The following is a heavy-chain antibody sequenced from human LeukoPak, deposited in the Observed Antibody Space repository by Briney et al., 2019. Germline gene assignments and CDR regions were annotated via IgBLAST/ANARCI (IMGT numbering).Heavy chain of an antibody. CDR1: GGSFSGYY. Sequence: SETLSLTCAVYGGSFSGYYWSWIRQPPGKGLEWIGEINHSGSTNYNPSLKSRVTISVDTSKNQFSLKLSSVTAADTAVYYCARGRVGARVRAPYYFDYWGQGTLVTVS. D-gene: IGHD1-26*01. J-gene: IGHJ4*02. V-gene: IGHV4-34*01. CDR3: ARGRVGARVRAPYYFDY. CDR2: INHSGST.